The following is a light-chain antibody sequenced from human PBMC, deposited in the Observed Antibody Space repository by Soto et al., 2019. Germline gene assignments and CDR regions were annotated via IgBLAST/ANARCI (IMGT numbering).Light chain of an antibody. CDR1: QSVLYRSNNKNS. Sequence: DIVMTQSPDSLAVSLGERATINCKSSQSVLYRSNNKNSLAWYQQKPGQPPKLLIYWASSRESGVPDRFSGSGSGTDFTLTISSLPAEDVAVYYCQQYYSTPWTFGQGTKVEIK. CDR3: QQYYSTPWT. CDR2: WAS. V-gene: IGKV4-1*01. J-gene: IGKJ1*01.